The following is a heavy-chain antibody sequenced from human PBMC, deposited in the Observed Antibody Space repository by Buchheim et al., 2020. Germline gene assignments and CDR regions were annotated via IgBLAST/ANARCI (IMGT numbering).Heavy chain of an antibody. D-gene: IGHD1-26*01. V-gene: IGHV1-69*01. CDR2: IIPIFGTA. J-gene: IGHJ4*02. CDR3: ARDRRGSYSSFDY. Sequence: QVQLVQSGAEVKKPGASVKVSCKASGYTFTGYYMHWVRQAPGLGLEWMGGIIPIFGTANYAQKFQGRVTITADESTSTAYMELSSLRSEDTAVYYCARDRRGSYSSFDYWGQGTL. CDR1: GYTFTGYY.